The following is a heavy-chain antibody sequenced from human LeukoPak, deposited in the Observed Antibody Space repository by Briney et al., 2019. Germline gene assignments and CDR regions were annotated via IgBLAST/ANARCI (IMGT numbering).Heavy chain of an antibody. CDR3: AREEEGKWLVSYDY. J-gene: IGHJ4*02. Sequence: KTSETLSLTCTVSGGSISSSSYYWGWIRQPPGKGLEWIGSIYYSGSTYYNPSLKSRVTISVDTSKNQFSLKLSSVTAADTAVYYCAREEEGKWLVSYDYWGQGTLVTVSS. V-gene: IGHV4-39*07. D-gene: IGHD6-19*01. CDR2: IYYSGST. CDR1: GGSISSSSYY.